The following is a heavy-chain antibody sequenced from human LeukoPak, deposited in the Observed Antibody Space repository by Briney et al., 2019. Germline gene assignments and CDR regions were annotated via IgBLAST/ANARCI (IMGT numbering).Heavy chain of an antibody. CDR1: GFTFSSCA. J-gene: IGHJ3*02. Sequence: GGSLRLSCAASGFTFSSCAMSWVRQAPGKGLEWVSGISASGGRTYYADSVKGRFAISRDNSKNTLYLQMNSLRAEDTAVYHCAKWADAFDIWGQGTMVTVSS. V-gene: IGHV3-23*01. CDR3: AKWADAFDI. CDR2: ISASGGRT.